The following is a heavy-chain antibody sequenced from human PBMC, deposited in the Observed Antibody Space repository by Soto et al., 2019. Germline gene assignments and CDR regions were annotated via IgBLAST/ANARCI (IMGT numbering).Heavy chain of an antibody. CDR2: ISHDGTNK. Sequence: LRLSCEVSGFTFSAYGMHWVRQAPGKGLEWVAAISHDGTNKNYGDSVKGRFTISRDNSKKTLYLQMNSLRPEDTALYYCAKDEYYYSRSGYYIFDSWGQGTLVTV. J-gene: IGHJ4*02. V-gene: IGHV3-30*18. CDR3: AKDEYYYSRSGYYIFDS. D-gene: IGHD3-22*01. CDR1: GFTFSAYG.